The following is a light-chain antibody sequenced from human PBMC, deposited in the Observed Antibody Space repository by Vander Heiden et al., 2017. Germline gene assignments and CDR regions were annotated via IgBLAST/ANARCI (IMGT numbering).Light chain of an antibody. CDR2: GNS. V-gene: IGLV1-40*01. CDR1: SSNIGAGYD. Sequence: QSVLTQPPSVSGAPGQRVTIPCTGSSSNIGAGYDVHWYQQLPGTAPKLLIYGNSNRPSGVPDRFSGSKSGTSASLAITGLQAEDEADYYCQSYDSSRSGHYVFGTGTKVTVL. J-gene: IGLJ1*01. CDR3: QSYDSSRSGHYV.